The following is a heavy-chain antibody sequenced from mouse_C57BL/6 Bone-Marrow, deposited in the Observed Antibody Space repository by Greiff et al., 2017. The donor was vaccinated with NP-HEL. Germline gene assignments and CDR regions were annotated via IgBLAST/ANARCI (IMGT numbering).Heavy chain of an antibody. J-gene: IGHJ4*01. D-gene: IGHD2-4*01. CDR2: INYDGSST. Sequence: EVQLVESEGGLVQPGSSMKLSCTTSGFTFSDYYMAWVRQVPEQGLDWVANINYDGSSTYYLESLKSRFIISRDNAKNILYLQISSLKSEDTATYYCAREGGLRRRTYAMDYWGQGTSVTVSS. CDR1: GFTFSDYY. V-gene: IGHV5-16*01. CDR3: AREGGLRRRTYAMDY.